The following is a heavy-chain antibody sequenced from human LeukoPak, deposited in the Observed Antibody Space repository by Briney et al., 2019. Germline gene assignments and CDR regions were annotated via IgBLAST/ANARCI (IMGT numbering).Heavy chain of an antibody. D-gene: IGHD3-10*01. Sequence: ASVKVSCKVSGYTLTELSMHWVRQAPGKGLEWMGGFDPEDGETIYAQKFQGRVTMTEDTSTDTAYMELSSLRSEDTAVYYCATLSRPTVEITMVRGVIHSNYDYYMDVWGKGTTVNVSS. J-gene: IGHJ6*03. CDR2: FDPEDGET. CDR1: GYTLTELS. V-gene: IGHV1-24*01. CDR3: ATLSRPTVEITMVRGVIHSNYDYYMDV.